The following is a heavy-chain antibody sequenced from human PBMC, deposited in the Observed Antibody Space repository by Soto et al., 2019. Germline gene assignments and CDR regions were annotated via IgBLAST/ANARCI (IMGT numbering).Heavy chain of an antibody. V-gene: IGHV3-23*01. CDR2: VSGSGDST. CDR1: AFTFSSYA. Sequence: EVQLLESGGGLAQPGESLRLSCAASAFTFSSYAMSWVRQAPGKGLEWVSAVSGSGDSTYYADSVKGRFTISRDNSKNTLYLQMNSLRAEDTAVYYCAKGRASDCPGCTQDYWGQGTLVTVSS. CDR3: AKGRASDCPGCTQDY. J-gene: IGHJ4*02. D-gene: IGHD2-21*02.